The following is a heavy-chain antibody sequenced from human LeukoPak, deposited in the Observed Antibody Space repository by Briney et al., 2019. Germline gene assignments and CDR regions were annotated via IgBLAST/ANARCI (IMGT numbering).Heavy chain of an antibody. Sequence: PGGSLRLSCAASGFTFSSYSMNWVRQAPGKGLEWVSSISSSSSYIYYADSVKGRFTISRDNAKNSLYLQMNSLRAEDTAVYYCARDLEWELLSRYDAFDIWGQGTMVTVSS. V-gene: IGHV3-21*01. J-gene: IGHJ3*02. CDR1: GFTFSSYS. CDR2: ISSSSSYI. CDR3: ARDLEWELLSRYDAFDI. D-gene: IGHD1-26*01.